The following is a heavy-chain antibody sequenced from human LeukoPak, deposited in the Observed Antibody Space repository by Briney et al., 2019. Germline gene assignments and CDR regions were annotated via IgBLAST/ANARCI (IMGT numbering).Heavy chain of an antibody. V-gene: IGHV3-23*01. CDR2: TSSSDAGT. CDR3: AKAPVTSCRGAYCYPFDS. CDR1: GFTLSSYA. D-gene: IGHD2-21*01. J-gene: IGHJ4*02. Sequence: PGRSLRLSCAASGFTLSSYAMHWVRQTPGKGLEWVAATSSSDAGTYHADSVRGRFTISRDNSKNTLYLQMNSLRAEDAAVYFCAKAPVTSCRGAYCYPFDSWGQGTLVTVSS.